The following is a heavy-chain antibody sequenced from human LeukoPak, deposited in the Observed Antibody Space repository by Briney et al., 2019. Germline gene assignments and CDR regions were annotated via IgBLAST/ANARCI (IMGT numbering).Heavy chain of an antibody. D-gene: IGHD4-17*01. CDR3: ARRPRDGDYAGNWFDP. CDR2: IYPGDSDT. J-gene: IGHJ5*02. Sequence: GESLKISCKGSGYSFTNYWIGWVRQMPGKGLEWMGIIYPGDSDTRYSPSFQGQVTISADKSISTAYLQWSSLKASDTAMCYCARRPRDGDYAGNWFDPWGQGTLVTVSS. CDR1: GYSFTNYW. V-gene: IGHV5-51*01.